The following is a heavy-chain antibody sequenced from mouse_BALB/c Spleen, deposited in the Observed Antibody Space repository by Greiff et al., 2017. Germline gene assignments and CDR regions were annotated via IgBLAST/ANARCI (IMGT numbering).Heavy chain of an antibody. Sequence: QVQLKESGPGLVAPSQSLSITCTVSGFSLTSYDISWIRQPPGKGLEWLGVIWTGGGTNYNSAFMSRLSISKDNSKSQVFLKMNSLQTDDTAIYYCVRVGGNYEAMDDWGQGTSVTVSS. V-gene: IGHV2-9-2*01. J-gene: IGHJ4*01. CDR2: IWTGGGT. CDR1: GFSLTSYD. D-gene: IGHD2-1*01. CDR3: VRVGGNYEAMDD.